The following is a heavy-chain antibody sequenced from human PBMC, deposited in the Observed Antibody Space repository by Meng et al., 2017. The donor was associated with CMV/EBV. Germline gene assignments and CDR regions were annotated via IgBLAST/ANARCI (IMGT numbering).Heavy chain of an antibody. J-gene: IGHJ5*02. CDR3: AREILPCIAAAGRDNWFDP. CDR1: GGSISSYY. Sequence: SETLSLTCTVSGGSISSYYWSWIRQPPGKGLEWIGYIYYSGSTNYNPSLKSRVTISVDTSKNQFSLKLSSVTAADTAVYYCAREILPCIAAAGRDNWFDPWGQGTLVTVSS. V-gene: IGHV4-59*01. D-gene: IGHD6-13*01. CDR2: IYYSGST.